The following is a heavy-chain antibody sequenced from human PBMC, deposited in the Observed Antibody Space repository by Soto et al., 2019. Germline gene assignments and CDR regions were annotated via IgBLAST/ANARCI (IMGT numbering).Heavy chain of an antibody. Sequence: ASVKVSCKASGYTFTSYGISWVRQAPGQGLEWMGWISAYNGNTNYAQKLQGRVTMTTDTSTSTAYMELRSLRSDDTAVYYCARDRGSSGWPGTSRDAFDIWGQGTMVTVSS. CDR1: GYTFTSYG. CDR2: ISAYNGNT. D-gene: IGHD6-19*01. J-gene: IGHJ3*02. V-gene: IGHV1-18*01. CDR3: ARDRGSSGWPGTSRDAFDI.